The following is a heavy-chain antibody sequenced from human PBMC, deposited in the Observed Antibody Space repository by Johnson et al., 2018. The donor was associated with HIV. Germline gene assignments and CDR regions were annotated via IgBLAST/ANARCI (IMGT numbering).Heavy chain of an antibody. CDR1: GFTVSTNY. J-gene: IGHJ3*02. D-gene: IGHD3-10*01. CDR3: ARGPLHYFASGLWAFDI. CDR2: IYSGDTT. Sequence: MQLVESGGGLVQPGGSLRLSCASGFTVSTNYMSWVRQAPGKGLEWVSVIYSGDTTYYADSVKGRFTISRDNSKNTLYLQMNSLGAEDTAVYYCARGPLHYFASGLWAFDIWGQGTMVVVSS. V-gene: IGHV3-66*01.